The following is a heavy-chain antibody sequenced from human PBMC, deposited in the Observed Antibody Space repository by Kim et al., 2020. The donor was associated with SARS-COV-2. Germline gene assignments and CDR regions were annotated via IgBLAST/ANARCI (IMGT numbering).Heavy chain of an antibody. V-gene: IGHV3-53*01. Sequence: GSTYDADSVKGRFTISRDNSKNALYLQMNSLGAEDTAVYYCARVSGSGIGWGQGTLVTVSS. D-gene: IGHD3-10*01. CDR3: ARVSGSGIG. J-gene: IGHJ4*02. CDR2: GST.